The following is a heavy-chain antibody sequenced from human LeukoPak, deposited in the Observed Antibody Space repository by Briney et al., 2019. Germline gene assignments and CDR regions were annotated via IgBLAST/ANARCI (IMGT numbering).Heavy chain of an antibody. CDR3: AKEPREYCSSTSCHNLCDS. V-gene: IGHV3-23*01. J-gene: IGHJ5*01. CDR1: GFTFNNYA. CDR2: ISASGGTT. D-gene: IGHD2-2*01. Sequence: QSGGSLRLPCAASGFTFNNYAMSWVRQAPGKGLEWVSAISASGGTTYYADSVKGRFTISRDNSENTLFLQMNSLRAEDTAVYYCAKEPREYCSSTSCHNLCDSWGQGTLVTVSS.